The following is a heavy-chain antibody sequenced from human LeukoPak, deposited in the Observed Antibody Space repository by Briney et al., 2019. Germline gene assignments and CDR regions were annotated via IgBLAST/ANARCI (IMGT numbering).Heavy chain of an antibody. Sequence: SETLSLTCGVSGGSITNTNYWTWVRQPPGKGLEWIGEVNLQGNTNYNPSLMGRVAISVDTSENRISLQLTSVTAADTAVYYCAREGGPYRPLDYSGQGALVTVSS. CDR3: AREGGPYRPLDY. V-gene: IGHV4-4*02. CDR1: GGSITNTNY. J-gene: IGHJ4*02. CDR2: VNLQGNT.